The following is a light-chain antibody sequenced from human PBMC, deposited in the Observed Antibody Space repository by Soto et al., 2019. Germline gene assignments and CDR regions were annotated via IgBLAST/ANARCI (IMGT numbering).Light chain of an antibody. CDR3: AAWDDSLRVL. Sequence: QSVLTQPPSASGTPGQKVFISCSGSSSNIGNNYVYWYQQFPGTAPKLLIYRNNLRPSGVPDRFSGSKSGTSASLAISGLRSEDEADYYCAAWDDSLRVLFGTGTKVTVL. CDR1: SSNIGNNY. CDR2: RNN. J-gene: IGLJ1*01. V-gene: IGLV1-47*01.